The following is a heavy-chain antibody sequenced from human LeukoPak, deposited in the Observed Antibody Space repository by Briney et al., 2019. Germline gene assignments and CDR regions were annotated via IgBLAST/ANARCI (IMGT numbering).Heavy chain of an antibody. CDR1: GFTFSSYS. D-gene: IGHD6-13*01. Sequence: GGSLRLSCAASGFTFSSYSMNWVRHAPGKGLEWVSSISNSSSYIYYADSVKGRFTISRDNAKNSLYLQMNSLRAEDTAVYYCAREGTSGYSSSWYADIRAGFDYWGQGTLVTVSS. V-gene: IGHV3-21*01. CDR3: AREGTSGYSSSWYADIRAGFDY. CDR2: ISNSSSYI. J-gene: IGHJ4*02.